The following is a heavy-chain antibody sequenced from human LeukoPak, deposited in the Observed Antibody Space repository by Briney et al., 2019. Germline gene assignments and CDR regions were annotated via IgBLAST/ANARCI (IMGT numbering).Heavy chain of an antibody. J-gene: IGHJ5*02. Sequence: GGSLRLSCAASGFTFSSYGMHWVRQAPGKGLEWVAVISYDGSNKYYADSVKGRFTISRDNSKNTLYLQMNSLRAEDTAVYYCAKGPLIDPWGQETLVTVSS. CDR3: AKGPLIDP. V-gene: IGHV3-30*18. CDR2: ISYDGSNK. CDR1: GFTFSSYG.